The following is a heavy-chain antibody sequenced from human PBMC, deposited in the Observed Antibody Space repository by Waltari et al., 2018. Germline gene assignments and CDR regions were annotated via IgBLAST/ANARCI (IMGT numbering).Heavy chain of an antibody. CDR3: ARGKLRFLEWLFKNDYYYGMDV. V-gene: IGHV4-34*01. D-gene: IGHD3-3*01. CDR1: GGYFSGYY. Sequence: QVQLQQWGAGLLKPSETLSLTCAVYGGYFSGYYWSWIRQPPGRGLEWIGEINHSGSTNNNPPLKSRVTISVDTSKNQFSLKLSSVTAADTAVYYCARGKLRFLEWLFKNDYYYGMDVWGQGTTVTVSS. J-gene: IGHJ6*02. CDR2: INHSGST.